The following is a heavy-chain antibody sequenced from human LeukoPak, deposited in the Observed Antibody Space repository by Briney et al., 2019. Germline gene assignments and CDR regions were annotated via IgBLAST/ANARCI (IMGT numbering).Heavy chain of an antibody. J-gene: IGHJ6*03. CDR2: IIPILGIA. CDR3: ASLEVVVPAAISYYYYYMDV. Sequence: ASVKVSCKASGGTFSSYTISWVRQAPGQGLEWMGRIIPILGIANYAQKFQGRVTITADKSTSTAYMDLSSLRSEDTAVYYCASLEVVVPAAISYYYYYMDVWGKGTTVTVSS. V-gene: IGHV1-69*02. D-gene: IGHD2-2*02. CDR1: GGTFSSYT.